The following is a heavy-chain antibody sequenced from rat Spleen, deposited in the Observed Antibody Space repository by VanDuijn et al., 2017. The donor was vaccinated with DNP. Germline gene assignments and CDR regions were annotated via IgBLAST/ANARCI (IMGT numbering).Heavy chain of an antibody. D-gene: IGHD1-11*01. Sequence: QVQLKESGPGLVQPSQTLSLTCTVSGFSLTNYHVHWVRQPPGKGLEWMGVIWNSGGTRYDSTLKSRLTITKDTSKSQVFLKMNSLQTEDTATYYCARDLLRWRRGFAHWGQGTLVTVSS. CDR3: ARDLLRWRRGFAH. J-gene: IGHJ3*01. CDR1: GFSLTNYH. V-gene: IGHV2-41*01. CDR2: IWNSGGT.